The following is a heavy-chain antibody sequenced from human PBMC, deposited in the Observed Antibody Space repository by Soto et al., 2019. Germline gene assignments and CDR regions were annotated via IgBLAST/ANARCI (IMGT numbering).Heavy chain of an antibody. D-gene: IGHD6-25*01. Sequence: ASVKVSCKASGYTFTSYGISWVRQAPGQGLEWMGWISAYNGNTNYAQKLQGRVTMTTDTSTSTAYMELRSLRSDDTAVYYCARVLVGGSAAAGYFYMDVWGKGTTVTVSS. CDR2: ISAYNGNT. V-gene: IGHV1-18*01. CDR3: ARVLVGGSAAAGYFYMDV. CDR1: GYTFTSYG. J-gene: IGHJ6*03.